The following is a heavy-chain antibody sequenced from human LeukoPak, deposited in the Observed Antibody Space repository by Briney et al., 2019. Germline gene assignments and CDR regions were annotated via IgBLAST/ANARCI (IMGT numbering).Heavy chain of an antibody. V-gene: IGHV3-53*01. CDR2: FYVGGAT. J-gene: IGHJ4*02. Sequence: GGSQSLSCAVSGVCVTNNYRSCVRQAPGKGLEWVSVFYVGGATYYADSVKGRFPISRDNSENTLYLQMKSLRAEDTAVYYCATGDAYNFFGFWRQGTLVTVSS. CDR1: GVCVTNNY. CDR3: ATGDAYNFFGF. D-gene: IGHD5-24*01.